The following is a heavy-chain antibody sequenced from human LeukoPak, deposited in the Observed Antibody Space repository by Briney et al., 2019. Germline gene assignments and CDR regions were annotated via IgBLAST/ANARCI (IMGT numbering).Heavy chain of an antibody. CDR3: ARLDTVMTTYWYFGL. V-gene: IGHV4-39*01. CDR2: GYYRGTT. D-gene: IGHD5-18*01. CDR1: GGSISSSTYY. J-gene: IGHJ2*01. Sequence: SETLSLTCTVSGGSISSSTYYWGWIRQPPGKGLEWIGSGYYRGTTYYNPSLKSRVTISVDTSKNQFSLKLSSVTAADTAVYYCARLDTVMTTYWYFGLWGRGTLVTVSS.